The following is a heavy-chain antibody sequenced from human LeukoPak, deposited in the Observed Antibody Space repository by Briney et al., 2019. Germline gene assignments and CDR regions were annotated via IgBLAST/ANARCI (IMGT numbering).Heavy chain of an antibody. J-gene: IGHJ4*02. D-gene: IGHD3-16*02. CDR3: ARGTYYDYVWGSYRNYYFDY. V-gene: IGHV3-30*03. CDR1: GFTFSSYW. Sequence: PGGSLRLSCAASGFTFSSYWMSWVRQAPGKGLEWVAVISYDGSNKYYADSVKGRFTISRDNSKNTLYLQMNSLRAEDTAVYYCARGTYYDYVWGSYRNYYFDYWGQGTLVTVSS. CDR2: ISYDGSNK.